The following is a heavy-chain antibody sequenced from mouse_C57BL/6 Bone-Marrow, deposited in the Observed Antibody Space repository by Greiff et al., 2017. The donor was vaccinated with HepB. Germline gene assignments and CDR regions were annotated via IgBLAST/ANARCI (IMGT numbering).Heavy chain of an antibody. Sequence: QVQLQQPGAELVMPGASVKLSCKASGYTFTSYWMHWVKQRPGQGLEWIGEIDPSDSYTNYNQKFKGKSTLTVDKSSSTAYMQLSSLTSEDSAVYYCARELRLRFAYWGQGTLVTVSA. CDR3: ARELRLRFAY. J-gene: IGHJ3*01. CDR2: IDPSDSYT. V-gene: IGHV1-69*01. D-gene: IGHD3-2*02. CDR1: GYTFTSYW.